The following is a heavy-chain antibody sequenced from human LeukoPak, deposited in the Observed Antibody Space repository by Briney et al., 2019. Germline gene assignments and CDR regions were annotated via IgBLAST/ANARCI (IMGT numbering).Heavy chain of an antibody. CDR1: GGSISSSSYY. J-gene: IGHJ4*02. D-gene: IGHD2-21*02. Sequence: ASETLSLTCTVSGGSISSSSYYWGWIRQPPGKGLEWIGSIYYSGSTYYNPSLKSRVTISVDTSKNQFSLKLSSVTAADTAVYYCARSRGGVVMTAIVFDYWGQGTLVTVSS. CDR3: ARSRGGVVMTAIVFDY. V-gene: IGHV4-39*07. CDR2: IYYSGST.